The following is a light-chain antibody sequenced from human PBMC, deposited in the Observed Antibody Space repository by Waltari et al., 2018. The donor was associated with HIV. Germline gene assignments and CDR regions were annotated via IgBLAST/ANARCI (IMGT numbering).Light chain of an antibody. Sequence: SYILTQPPSVSVAPGQTARITCGGNNIGDKSVHWYQQKPGQAPVLVVYDDRDRPSGIPEGFSGSNSGNTATLTISRVEAGDEADYYCQVWDSSSDRNYVFGTGTKVTVL. CDR3: QVWDSSSDRNYV. J-gene: IGLJ1*01. V-gene: IGLV3-21*02. CDR1: NIGDKS. CDR2: DDR.